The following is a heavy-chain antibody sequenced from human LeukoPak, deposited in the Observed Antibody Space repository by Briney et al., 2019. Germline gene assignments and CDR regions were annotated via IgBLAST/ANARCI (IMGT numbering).Heavy chain of an antibody. CDR2: ISSSGSTI. Sequence: GGSLRLSCAASGFTFSSYEINWVRQAPGKGLEWVSYISSSGSTIYYADSVKGRFTTSRDNAKNSLYLQMNSLRAEDTAVYYCAGYYGGKFDYWGQGTLVTVSS. J-gene: IGHJ4*02. D-gene: IGHD2-21*01. CDR3: AGYYGGKFDY. CDR1: GFTFSSYE. V-gene: IGHV3-48*03.